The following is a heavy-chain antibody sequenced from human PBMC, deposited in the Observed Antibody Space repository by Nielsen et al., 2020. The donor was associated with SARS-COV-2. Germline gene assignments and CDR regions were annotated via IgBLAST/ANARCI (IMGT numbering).Heavy chain of an antibody. Sequence: SETLSLTGAVYGGSFSGYYWSWIRQPPGKGLEWIGEINHSGSTNYNPSLKSRVTISVDTSKNQFSLKLSSVTAADTAVYYCARRPRRYCSSTSCYTVSHYFDYWGQGTLVTVSS. V-gene: IGHV4-34*01. CDR2: INHSGST. CDR1: GGSFSGYY. D-gene: IGHD2-2*02. CDR3: ARRPRRYCSSTSCYTVSHYFDY. J-gene: IGHJ4*02.